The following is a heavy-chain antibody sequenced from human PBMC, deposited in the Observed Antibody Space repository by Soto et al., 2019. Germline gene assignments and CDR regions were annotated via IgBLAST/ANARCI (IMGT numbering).Heavy chain of an antibody. CDR2: IYHGGTT. CDR1: GGFISSGDSS. J-gene: IGHJ5*02. Sequence: PSETLSLTCAVSGGFISSGDSSWSWIRQPPGRGLEWIGHIYHGGTTFYHPSLKSLVAISEDRSKNQFSLNLSSVTAADTAVYYCARGRTGLFCRGNQCPGNWFDPWGQGTLVTVSS. D-gene: IGHD3-3*01. V-gene: IGHV4-30-2*01. CDR3: ARGRTGLFCRGNQCPGNWFDP.